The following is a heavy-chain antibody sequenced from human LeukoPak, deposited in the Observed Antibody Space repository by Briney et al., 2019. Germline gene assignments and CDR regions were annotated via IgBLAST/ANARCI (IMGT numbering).Heavy chain of an antibody. J-gene: IGHJ3*02. D-gene: IGHD6-25*01. CDR1: GFPFSSYA. CDR2: ISSSSSYI. CDR3: ARDSGAAAFDI. V-gene: IGHV3-21*01. Sequence: GGSLRLSCAASGFPFSSYAMNWVRQAPGKGLEWVSSISSSSSYIYYADSVKGRFTISRDNAKNSLYLQMNSLRAEDTAVYYCARDSGAAAFDIWGQGTMVTVSS.